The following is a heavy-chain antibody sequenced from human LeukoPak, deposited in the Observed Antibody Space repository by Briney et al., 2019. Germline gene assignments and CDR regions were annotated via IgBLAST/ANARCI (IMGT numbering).Heavy chain of an antibody. Sequence: GGSLRLSCAASVFTFSSYWMSWVRPAPGRGREWVANIKQDGSEKYYVDSLKGRFTNSRDNAKNSLYLQMNSLRAEDTAVYYCARVTMVRGVVYYMDVWGKGTTVTVSS. V-gene: IGHV3-7*01. CDR3: ARVTMVRGVVYYMDV. J-gene: IGHJ6*03. CDR1: VFTFSSYW. CDR2: IKQDGSEK. D-gene: IGHD3-10*01.